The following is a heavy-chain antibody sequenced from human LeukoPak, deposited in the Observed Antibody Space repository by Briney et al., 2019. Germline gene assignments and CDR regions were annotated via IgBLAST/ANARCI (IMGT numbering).Heavy chain of an antibody. J-gene: IGHJ4*02. V-gene: IGHV1-69*06. D-gene: IGHD3-10*01. CDR1: ADTFSNYA. Sequence: ASVKVSCKASADTFSNYAITWVRQAPGRGLEWMGGIIPIFGSTNYAQKFQGRVTINADKSTSTAYMELSSLRSEDTAVYYCARYSEYGSGSFDPFDYWGQGTLVTVSS. CDR2: IIPIFGST. CDR3: ARYSEYGSGSFDPFDY.